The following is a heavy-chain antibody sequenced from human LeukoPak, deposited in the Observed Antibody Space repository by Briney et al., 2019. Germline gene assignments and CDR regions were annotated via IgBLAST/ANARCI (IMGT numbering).Heavy chain of an antibody. CDR2: MYHSGSI. D-gene: IGHD5-18*01. Sequence: NPSETLSLTCAVSGGSISNSAWWSWVRQPPGKGLEWIGEMYHSGSINYNPSLKSRVTISVDTSKNQFSLKLSSVTAADTAVYYCARLPGRIQLWRTRRTTSDWGQGTLVTVSS. J-gene: IGHJ4*02. CDR3: ARLPGRIQLWRTRRTTSD. V-gene: IGHV4-4*02. CDR1: GGSISNSAW.